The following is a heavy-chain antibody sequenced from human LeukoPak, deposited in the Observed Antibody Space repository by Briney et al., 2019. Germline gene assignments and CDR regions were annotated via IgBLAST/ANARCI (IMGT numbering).Heavy chain of an antibody. CDR1: GFTVSNSY. Sequence: GGALRLSCAASGFTVSNSYMTGVRQAPGKGLEWVSIIYADGGTYYVDSLNRRFTISRDISKNTVFLQMNSLRAEVTAVYYCARTNNYAYVYWGQGTLVTVSS. CDR2: IYADGGT. V-gene: IGHV3-66*01. D-gene: IGHD3-16*01. CDR3: ARTNNYAYVY. J-gene: IGHJ4*02.